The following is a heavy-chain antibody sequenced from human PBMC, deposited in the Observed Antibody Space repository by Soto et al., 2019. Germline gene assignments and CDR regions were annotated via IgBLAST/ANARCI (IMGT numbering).Heavy chain of an antibody. V-gene: IGHV5-51*01. D-gene: IGHD4-17*01. Sequence: GESLKISCKGSGYSFTSYWIGWVRQMPGKGLEWMGIIYPGDSDTRYSPSFQGQVTISADKSISTAYLQWSSLKASDTAMYYCARREVTNRYYYYGMDVWGQGTTVTVSS. J-gene: IGHJ6*02. CDR1: GYSFTSYW. CDR2: IYPGDSDT. CDR3: ARREVTNRYYYYGMDV.